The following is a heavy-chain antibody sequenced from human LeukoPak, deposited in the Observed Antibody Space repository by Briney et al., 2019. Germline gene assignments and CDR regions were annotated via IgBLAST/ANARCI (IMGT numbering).Heavy chain of an antibody. CDR1: GFTFSDYA. Sequence: PGGSLRLSCAASGFTFSDYAMNWVRQAPGKGLEWVSTISGSGGNKYYADSVKGRFTISRDNSKNTLYLQMNSLRAEDTAVYYCARDLIAAADYWGQGTLVTVSS. CDR3: ARDLIAAADY. D-gene: IGHD6-13*01. CDR2: ISGSGGNK. J-gene: IGHJ4*02. V-gene: IGHV3-23*01.